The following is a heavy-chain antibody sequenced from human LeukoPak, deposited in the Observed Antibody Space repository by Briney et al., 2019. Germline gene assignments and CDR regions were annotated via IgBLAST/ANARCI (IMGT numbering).Heavy chain of an antibody. Sequence: SETLSLTCTVSGASISSTAHYWAWIRQSPGKGLEWVASIYHSGSYYYNPSLKRRVTISLNTSKRHFSLNLSSVPASDTANYYCARAPGYCSGTSCYFRFDLWGQGTLVTVSS. D-gene: IGHD2-2*03. V-gene: IGHV4-39*07. CDR2: IYHSGSY. CDR3: ARAPGYCSGTSCYFRFDL. J-gene: IGHJ5*02. CDR1: GASISSTAHY.